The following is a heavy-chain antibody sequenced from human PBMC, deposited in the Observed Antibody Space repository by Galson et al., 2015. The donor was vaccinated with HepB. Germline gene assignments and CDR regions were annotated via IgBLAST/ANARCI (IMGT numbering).Heavy chain of an antibody. D-gene: IGHD5-12*01. CDR1: GFTFSSYG. Sequence: SLRLSCAASGFTFSSYGMHWVRQAPGKGLEWVAVMSYDGSIKYYADSVKGRFTISRDNSKSTLYLQMNSLRAEDTAVYYWAKDLFPVPSYGYYYYYYGMDVWGQGTTVTVSS. CDR3: AKDLFPVPSYGYYYYYYGMDV. CDR2: MSYDGSIK. V-gene: IGHV3-30*18. J-gene: IGHJ6*02.